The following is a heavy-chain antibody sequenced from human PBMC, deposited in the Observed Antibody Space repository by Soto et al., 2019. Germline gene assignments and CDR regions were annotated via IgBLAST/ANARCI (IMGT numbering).Heavy chain of an antibody. Sequence: QVQLVESGGGVVQPGRSLRLSCAASGFTFSNYGMHWVRQAPGKGLEWVAIMSSDGKNKFYADSVKGRFTISRDDSKNTLYLQMDSLKTEDTAVYSCARDVYCRSNSCLRNIVEYWGQGTLVTVSS. D-gene: IGHD2-2*01. V-gene: IGHV3-30*03. CDR1: GFTFSNYG. CDR2: MSSDGKNK. CDR3: ARDVYCRSNSCLRNIVEY. J-gene: IGHJ4*02.